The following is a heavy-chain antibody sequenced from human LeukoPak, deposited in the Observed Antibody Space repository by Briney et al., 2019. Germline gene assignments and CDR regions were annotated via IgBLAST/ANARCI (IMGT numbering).Heavy chain of an antibody. J-gene: IGHJ4*02. Sequence: ASVKVSCKASGYTSTSYDINWVRQATGQGLEWMGWMNPNSGNTGYAQKFQGRVTMTRDTSISTAYMELSSLRSEDTAVYYCARDQGEYGDYVTFWDYWGQGTLVTVSS. V-gene: IGHV1-8*01. CDR2: MNPNSGNT. CDR1: GYTSTSYD. D-gene: IGHD4-17*01. CDR3: ARDQGEYGDYVTFWDY.